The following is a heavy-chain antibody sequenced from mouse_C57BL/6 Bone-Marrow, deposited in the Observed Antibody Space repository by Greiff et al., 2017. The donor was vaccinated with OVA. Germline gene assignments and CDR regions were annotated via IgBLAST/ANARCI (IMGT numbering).Heavy chain of an antibody. D-gene: IGHD2-4*01. V-gene: IGHV1-15*01. J-gene: IGHJ2*01. CDR2: IDPETGGS. Sequence: VQLQQSGAELVRPGASVTLSCKASGYTFTDYEMHWVKQTPVHGLEWIGAIDPETGGSASNQKFKGKAILTADKSSSTAYMELRSLTSEESAVDYDTRWNYDYDGGFDYWGQGTTLTVSS. CDR3: TRWNYDYDGGFDY. CDR1: GYTFTDYE.